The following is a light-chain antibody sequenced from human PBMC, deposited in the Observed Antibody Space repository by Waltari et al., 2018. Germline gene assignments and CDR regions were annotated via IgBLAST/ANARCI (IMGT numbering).Light chain of an antibody. CDR1: RTVLYNSNNKNY. J-gene: IGKJ2*03. CDR2: WAS. Sequence: IVMPQSPDSLAVSLGKRATIHCKSSRTVLYNSNNKNYLAWYQQKPGQPPNLLIYWASTRKSGVPDRFSGSGSGTDFTLTISTLQAEDVAVYYCHQYYNTPYSYGQGTKLEIK. CDR3: HQYYNTPYS. V-gene: IGKV4-1*01.